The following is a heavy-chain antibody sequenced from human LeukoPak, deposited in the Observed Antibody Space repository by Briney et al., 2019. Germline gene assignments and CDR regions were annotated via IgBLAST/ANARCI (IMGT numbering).Heavy chain of an antibody. CDR3: ARGTGSADAFDI. D-gene: IGHD3-10*01. CDR1: GYAFTGYY. CDR2: INPNSGGT. J-gene: IGHJ3*02. V-gene: IGHV1-2*02. Sequence: ASVKVSCKASGYAFTGYYMHWVRQAPGQGLEWMGWINPNSGGTNYAQKFQGRVTMTRDTSISTAYMELSRLRSDDTAVYYCARGTGSADAFDIWGQGTMVTVSP.